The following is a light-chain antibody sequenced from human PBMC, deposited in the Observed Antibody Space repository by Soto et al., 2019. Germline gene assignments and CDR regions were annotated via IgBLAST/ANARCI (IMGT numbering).Light chain of an antibody. CDR1: QSVSSNY. CDR3: QQYGSSPWT. V-gene: IGKV3-20*01. J-gene: IGKJ1*01. CDR2: IAS. Sequence: EIVLTQSPGTLSLSPGERATLSCRASQSVSSNYLAWYQQKTGQTPRLLIYIASSRAPGIPDRFSGSGSGKHFTLTIRRVEPEDFAVYYCQQYGSSPWTFGQGTKVEIK.